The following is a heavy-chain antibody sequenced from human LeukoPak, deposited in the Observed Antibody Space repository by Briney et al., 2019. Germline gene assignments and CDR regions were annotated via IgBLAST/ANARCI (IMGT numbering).Heavy chain of an antibody. Sequence: SSETLSLTCTVFGGSISVISYFWAWIRQPPGKGLEWIGSVTYSGSIYYNPSLKSRVTMSEDTSNNQFSLNLTSLTAADTAVYYCARHVAVAGNWFAPWGRGTLVTVSS. D-gene: IGHD6-19*01. J-gene: IGHJ5*02. V-gene: IGHV4-39*01. CDR1: GGSISVISYF. CDR3: ARHVAVAGNWFAP. CDR2: VTYSGSI.